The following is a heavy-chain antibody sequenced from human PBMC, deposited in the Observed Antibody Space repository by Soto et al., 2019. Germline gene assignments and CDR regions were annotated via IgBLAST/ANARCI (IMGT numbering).Heavy chain of an antibody. J-gene: IGHJ4*02. CDR1: GFSLSTSGVG. CDR2: IYWNDDK. Sequence: QITLKESGPTLVKPTQSLTLTCTFSGFSLSTSGVGVGWIRQPPGEALEWLVRIYWNDDKRYSPSLKSRLTITKDTSKNQVVLTMTNMDPVDTATYYCARPEGYWGQGTLVTVSS. V-gene: IGHV2-5*01. D-gene: IGHD6-6*01. CDR3: ARPEGY.